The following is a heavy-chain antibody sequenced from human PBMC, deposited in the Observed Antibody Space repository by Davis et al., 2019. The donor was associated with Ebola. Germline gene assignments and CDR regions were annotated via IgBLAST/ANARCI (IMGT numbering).Heavy chain of an antibody. V-gene: IGHV3-30*02. J-gene: IGHJ5*02. CDR2: IRYDGSNK. CDR1: GFTFSSYG. CDR3: AKEEGYCSSSSCSYYNWFDP. D-gene: IGHD2-2*01. Sequence: GESLKISCAASGFTFSSYGMHWVRQAPGKGLEWVAFIRYDGSNKYYADTVKGRFTISRDNSKNTLYLQMNSLRVEDTAVYYCAKEEGYCSSSSCSYYNWFDPWGQGTLVTVPS.